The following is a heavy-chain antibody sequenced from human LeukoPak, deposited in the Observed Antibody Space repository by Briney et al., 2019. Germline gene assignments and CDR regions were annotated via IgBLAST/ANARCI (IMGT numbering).Heavy chain of an antibody. Sequence: PGGSLRLSCAASGVSVSSNFMIWVRQAPGKGLEWVSLIYSGGETSYADSVKGRFSISRGNSKNTLYLQMNGLRAEDTAVYYCAREDGYSYGYWVGYYYGMDVWGQGTTVTVSS. CDR3: AREDGYSYGYWVGYYYGMDV. V-gene: IGHV3-66*01. CDR1: GVSVSSNF. D-gene: IGHD5-18*01. CDR2: IYSGGET. J-gene: IGHJ6*02.